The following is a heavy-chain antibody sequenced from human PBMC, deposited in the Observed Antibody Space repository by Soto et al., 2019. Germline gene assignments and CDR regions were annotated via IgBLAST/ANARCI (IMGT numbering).Heavy chain of an antibody. CDR3: AKDLNYYHSTLRHAFDI. V-gene: IGHV3-23*01. CDR1: GFTFSSYA. CDR2: ISGSGGST. D-gene: IGHD3-22*01. Sequence: PGGSLRLSCAASGFTFSSYAMSWVRQAPGKGLEWVSAISGSGGSTYYADSVKGRFTISRDNSKNTLYLQMNSLRAEDTAVYYCAKDLNYYHSTLRHAFDIWGQGTMVTVSS. J-gene: IGHJ3*02.